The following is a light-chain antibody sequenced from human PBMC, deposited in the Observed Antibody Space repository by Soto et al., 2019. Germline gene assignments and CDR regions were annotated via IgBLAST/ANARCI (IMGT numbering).Light chain of an antibody. CDR3: SSYTSSSTVI. CDR1: SSDVGGYNF. Sequence: QSVLTQPASVSGSPGQSITISCTGTSSDVGGYNFVSWYQQHPGKAPKFIIYDVRNRPSGVSNRFSGSRSGNTASLTISGLQADDEADYYCSSYTSSSTVIFGGGTQLTVL. J-gene: IGLJ2*01. V-gene: IGLV2-14*03. CDR2: DVR.